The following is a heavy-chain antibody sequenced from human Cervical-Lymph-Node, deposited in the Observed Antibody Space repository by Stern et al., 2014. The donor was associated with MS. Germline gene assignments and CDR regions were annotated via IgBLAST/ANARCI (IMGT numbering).Heavy chain of an antibody. J-gene: IGHJ5*02. Sequence: VHLVESGAEVKKPGSSVKVSCKASGGTFSSYAISWVRQAPGQGLEWMGGIIPIFGTANYAQKFQGRVTITADESTSTAYMERSSLRSEDTAVYYCARVLSRPRYNWFDPWGQGTLVTVSS. CDR1: GGTFSSYA. V-gene: IGHV1-69*01. D-gene: IGHD2-8*01. CDR3: ARVLSRPRYNWFDP. CDR2: IIPIFGTA.